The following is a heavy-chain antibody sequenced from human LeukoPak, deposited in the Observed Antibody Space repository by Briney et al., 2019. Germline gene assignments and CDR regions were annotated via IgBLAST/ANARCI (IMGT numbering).Heavy chain of an antibody. CDR1: GGSISSYY. J-gene: IGHJ5*02. CDR3: ARLHSGKQQLPKYNWFDP. CDR2: IYYSGST. V-gene: IGHV4-59*08. D-gene: IGHD6-13*01. Sequence: PSETLSLTCTVSGGSISSYYWSWIRQPPGKGLEWIGYIYYSGSTNYNPSLKSRVTISVDTSKSQFSLKLSSVTAADTAVYYCARLHSGKQQLPKYNWFDPWGQGTLVTVSS.